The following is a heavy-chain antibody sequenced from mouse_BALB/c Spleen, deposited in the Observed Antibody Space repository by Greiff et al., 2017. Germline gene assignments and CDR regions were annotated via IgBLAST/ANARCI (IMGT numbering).Heavy chain of an antibody. CDR2: INPSNGRT. CDR3: ARGGTRGYYAMDY. V-gene: IGHV1S81*02. D-gene: IGHD3-3*01. CDR1: GYTFTSYW. Sequence: VQLQQSGAELVKPGASVKLSCKASGYTFTSYWMHWVKQRPGQGLEWIGEINPSNGRTNYNEKFKSKATLTVDKSSSTAYMQLSSLTSEDSAVYYCARGGTRGYYAMDYWGQGTSVTVSS. J-gene: IGHJ4*01.